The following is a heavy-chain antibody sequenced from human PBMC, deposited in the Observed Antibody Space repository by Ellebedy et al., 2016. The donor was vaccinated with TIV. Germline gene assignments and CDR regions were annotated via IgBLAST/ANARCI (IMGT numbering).Heavy chain of an antibody. CDR2: IYYSGST. CDR3: ARRTSSGWYFDY. J-gene: IGHJ4*02. D-gene: IGHD6-19*01. Sequence: SETLSLTCTVSGGSISSYYWSWIRQPPGKGLEWIGYIYYSGSTNYNPSLKSRVTISVDKSKNQFSLKLSSVTAADTAVYYCARRTSSGWYFDYWGQGTLVTVSS. CDR1: GGSISSYY. V-gene: IGHV4-59*01.